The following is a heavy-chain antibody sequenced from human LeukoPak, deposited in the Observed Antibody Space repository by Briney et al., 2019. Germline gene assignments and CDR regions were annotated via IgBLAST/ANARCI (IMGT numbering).Heavy chain of an antibody. CDR3: AKQSYARSLGE. Sequence: GGSLRLSCATSGFPFRDFSMSWVRQAPGKGLEWIATTNSGGSSSDYAEAVKGRFNIHRQNSKNTLNLQMSSLRLEDTAMYYCAKQSYARSLGEGGPGTLDTVSS. CDR1: GFPFRDFS. V-gene: IGHV3-23*01. J-gene: IGHJ4*02. D-gene: IGHD2-8*01. CDR2: TNSGGSSS.